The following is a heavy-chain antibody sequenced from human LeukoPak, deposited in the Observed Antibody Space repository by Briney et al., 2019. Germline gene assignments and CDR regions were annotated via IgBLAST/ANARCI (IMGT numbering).Heavy chain of an antibody. CDR3: ARDWVGRPRYGFDP. V-gene: IGHV4-30-4*01. CDR1: GGSISSGDYY. J-gene: IGHJ5*02. CDR2: IYYSGST. D-gene: IGHD3-9*01. Sequence: PSQTLSLTCDVSGGSISSGDYYWSWIRQPPGKGLEWIGYIYYSGSTYYNPSLKSRVTISVDTSKNQFSLKLSSVTAADTAVYYCARDWVGRPRYGFDPWGQGTLVTVSS.